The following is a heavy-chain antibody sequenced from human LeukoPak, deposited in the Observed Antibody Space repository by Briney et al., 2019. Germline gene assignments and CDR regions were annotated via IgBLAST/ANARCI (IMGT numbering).Heavy chain of an antibody. CDR1: GYSISSGYY. CDR2: IYHTGST. Sequence: SETLSLTCTVSGYSISSGYYWGWIRQPPGKGLEWIGSIYHTGSTYYNPSLKSRVTISVDTSKNHFSLKLSSVTAADTAVYYCARGSFYYDSSGYQYYFDYWGQGALVTVSS. D-gene: IGHD3-22*01. J-gene: IGHJ4*02. CDR3: ARGSFYYDSSGYQYYFDY. V-gene: IGHV4-38-2*02.